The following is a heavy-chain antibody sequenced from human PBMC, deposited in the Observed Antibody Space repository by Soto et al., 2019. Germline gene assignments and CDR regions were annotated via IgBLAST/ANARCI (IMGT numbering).Heavy chain of an antibody. J-gene: IGHJ5*02. Sequence: SETLSLTGTVCGGSISSSSYYWGWIRQPPGKGLEWIGSIYYSGSTYYNPSLKSRVTISVDTSKNQFSLKLSSVTAADTAVYYCARRYCSSTSCYAGGWFDPWREGTLVNLS. D-gene: IGHD2-2*01. CDR3: ARRYCSSTSCYAGGWFDP. V-gene: IGHV4-39*01. CDR1: GGSISSSSYY. CDR2: IYYSGST.